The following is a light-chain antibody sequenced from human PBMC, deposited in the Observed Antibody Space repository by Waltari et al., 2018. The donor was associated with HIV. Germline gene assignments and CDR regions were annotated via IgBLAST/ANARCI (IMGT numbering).Light chain of an antibody. CDR1: QSVSRSY. V-gene: IGKV3-20*01. J-gene: IGKJ1*01. CDR3: QQYGRSPGT. Sequence: EIVLTQSPGPLSLSPGDRATLSCRASQSVSRSYLAWYQQKPGQAPRLLMYGTSSRATGIPERFSGSGSGTDFTLTISRLEPEDFAVYYCQQYGRSPGTFGQGTKVEI. CDR2: GTS.